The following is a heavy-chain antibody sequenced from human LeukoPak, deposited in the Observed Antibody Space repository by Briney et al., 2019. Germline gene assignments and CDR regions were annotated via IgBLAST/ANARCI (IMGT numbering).Heavy chain of an antibody. V-gene: IGHV4-4*07. Sequence: ETLSLTCTVSGGSISSYYRSWIRQPAGKGLEWIGRIYTSASTNYNPSLKIRVTMSVDTSKNHFFLKLSSVTAADTAVYYCARDRGYSYGSLDYWGQGTLVTVSS. CDR1: GGSISSYY. J-gene: IGHJ4*02. CDR2: IYTSAST. D-gene: IGHD5-18*01. CDR3: ARDRGYSYGSLDY.